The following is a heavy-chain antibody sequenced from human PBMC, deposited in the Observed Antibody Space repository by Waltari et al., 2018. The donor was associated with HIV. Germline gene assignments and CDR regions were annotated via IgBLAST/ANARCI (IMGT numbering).Heavy chain of an antibody. CDR3: ARHNEDSAYCGGDCLGYFDY. J-gene: IGHJ4*02. Sequence: QLQLQESGPGLVKPSETLSLTCTVSGGSISSSSYYWGWIRQPPGKGLEWIGSIYYSGSTYYNPSLKSRVTISVDTSKNQFSLKLSSVTAADTAVYYCARHNEDSAYCGGDCLGYFDYWGQGTLVTVSS. CDR2: IYYSGST. D-gene: IGHD2-21*01. CDR1: GGSISSSSYY. V-gene: IGHV4-39*01.